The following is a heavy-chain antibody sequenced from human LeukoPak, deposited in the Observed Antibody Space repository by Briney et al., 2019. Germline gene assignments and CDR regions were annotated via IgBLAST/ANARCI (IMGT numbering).Heavy chain of an antibody. CDR2: ISPYNGNT. V-gene: IGHV1-18*01. CDR1: DYTFANYG. D-gene: IGHD2-2*01. J-gene: IGHJ5*02. CDR3: ARRTKTGRGVVVPAASFDP. Sequence: ASVKVSCKASDYTFANYGIGWVRQGPGQGLEWMGWISPYNGNTNYAQKLRGRVTLTTETSTSTAYMELSRLRSDDTAVYYCARRTKTGRGVVVPAASFDPWGQGTLVTVSS.